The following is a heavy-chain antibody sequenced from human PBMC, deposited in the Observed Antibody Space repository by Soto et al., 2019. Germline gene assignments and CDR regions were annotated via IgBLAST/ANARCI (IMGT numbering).Heavy chain of an antibody. CDR2: IYDSGST. J-gene: IGHJ4*02. Sequence: PSETLSLTCAVSGGSISGGGYSWSWIRHPPGKGLEWIGYIYDSGSTYYNPSLKSRVTMSVDRSKNHFSLKLSSVTVADTAVYFCARGYYDSSRYYLGYWGQGTLVTVSS. D-gene: IGHD3-22*01. CDR1: GGSISGGGYS. V-gene: IGHV4-30-2*01. CDR3: ARGYYDSSRYYLGY.